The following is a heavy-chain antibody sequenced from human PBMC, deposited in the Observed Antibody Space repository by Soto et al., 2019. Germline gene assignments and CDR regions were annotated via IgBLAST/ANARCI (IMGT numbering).Heavy chain of an antibody. J-gene: IGHJ4*02. Sequence: GGSLRLSCAASGFTFDDYAMHWVRQAPGKGLEWVSGISWNSGSIGYADSVKGRFTISRDNAKNSLYLQMNSLRAEDTALYYCAKDQQYSGYGPYYFDYWGQGTLVTVSS. D-gene: IGHD5-12*01. CDR1: GFTFDDYA. CDR2: ISWNSGSI. CDR3: AKDQQYSGYGPYYFDY. V-gene: IGHV3-9*01.